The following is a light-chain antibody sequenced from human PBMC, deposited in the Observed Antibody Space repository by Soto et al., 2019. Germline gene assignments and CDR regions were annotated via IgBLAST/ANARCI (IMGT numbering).Light chain of an antibody. Sequence: DIQMTQSPSTLSATVGDRVTITCRASQSISSWLAWYQQKPGKAPKFLIYDASSLESGVPSRFSGSGSGTEFTLTISSLQPDDFATYYCQQYNSYPYTFGQGTKLEI. CDR1: QSISSW. V-gene: IGKV1-5*01. J-gene: IGKJ2*01. CDR3: QQYNSYPYT. CDR2: DAS.